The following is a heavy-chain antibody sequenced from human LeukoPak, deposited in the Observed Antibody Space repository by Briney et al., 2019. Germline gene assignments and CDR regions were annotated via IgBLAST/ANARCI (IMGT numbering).Heavy chain of an antibody. CDR2: INHSGST. Sequence: SGTLSLTCAVYGGSFSGYYWSWIRQPPGKGLEWIGEINHSGSTNYNPSLKSRVTISVDTSKNQFSLKLSSVTAADTAVYYCARRGLSGSYYNYYYYYMDVWGKGTTVTVSS. V-gene: IGHV4-34*01. CDR1: GGSFSGYY. D-gene: IGHD1-26*01. J-gene: IGHJ6*03. CDR3: ARRGLSGSYYNYYYYYMDV.